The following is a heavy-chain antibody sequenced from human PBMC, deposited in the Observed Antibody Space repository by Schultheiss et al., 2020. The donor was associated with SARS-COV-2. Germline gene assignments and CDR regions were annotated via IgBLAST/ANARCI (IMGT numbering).Heavy chain of an antibody. CDR2: IYYSGST. Sequence: GSLRLSCTVSGDSISSYYWSWIRQPPGKGLEWMRYIYYSGSTNYNPSLKSRVTISVDTSKNQFSLKLSSVTAADTAVYFCASSSSCYQEYFQHWGQGTLVTVSS. D-gene: IGHD6-13*01. V-gene: IGHV4-59*01. CDR3: ASSSSCYQEYFQH. J-gene: IGHJ1*01. CDR1: GDSISSYY.